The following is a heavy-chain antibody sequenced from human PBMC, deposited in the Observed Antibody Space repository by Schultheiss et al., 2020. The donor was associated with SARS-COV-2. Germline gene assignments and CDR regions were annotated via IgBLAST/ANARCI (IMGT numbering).Heavy chain of an antibody. D-gene: IGHD6-13*01. V-gene: IGHV4-59*01. CDR1: GGSISRYY. CDR2: IYHSGTT. J-gene: IGHJ6*02. Sequence: SETLSLTCTVSGGSISRYYWSWIRQPPGRGLEWIGHIYHSGTTNYSPSLKSRVTISVDTSKNQFSLRLRSVTAADTAVYYCAREGSSPSWYYGMDVWGQGTTVTVSS. CDR3: AREGSSPSWYYGMDV.